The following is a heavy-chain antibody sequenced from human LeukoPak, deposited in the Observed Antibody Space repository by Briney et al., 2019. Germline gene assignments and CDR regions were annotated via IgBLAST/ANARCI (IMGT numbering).Heavy chain of an antibody. CDR2: INPNSGVT. Sequence: GASVKVSCKASGGTFSSYAISWVRQAPGQGLEWMGWINPNSGVTYYEQNFQGRVTMTRDTSISTAYMELSRLTSDDTAVYYCASGYEELMVRGVFPYGMDVWGQGTTVTVSS. D-gene: IGHD3-10*01. CDR1: GGTFSSYA. V-gene: IGHV1-2*02. CDR3: ASGYEELMVRGVFPYGMDV. J-gene: IGHJ6*02.